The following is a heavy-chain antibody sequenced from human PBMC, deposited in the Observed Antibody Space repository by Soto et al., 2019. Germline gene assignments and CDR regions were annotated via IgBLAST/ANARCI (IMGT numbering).Heavy chain of an antibody. CDR3: ARQGNFEYSSSSADY. CDR1: GYSFTSYW. D-gene: IGHD6-6*01. V-gene: IGHV5-51*01. CDR2: IYPGDSDT. Sequence: GESLKISCKGSGYSFTSYWIGWVRQMPGKGLEWMGIIYPGDSDTRYSPSFQGQVTISADKSISTAYLQWSSLKASDTAMYYCARQGNFEYSSSSADYWGQGTLVTVSS. J-gene: IGHJ4*02.